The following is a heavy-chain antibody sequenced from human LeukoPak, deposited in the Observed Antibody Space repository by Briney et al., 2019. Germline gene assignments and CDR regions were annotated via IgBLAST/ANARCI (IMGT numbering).Heavy chain of an antibody. CDR1: GYTFTGNH. CDR2: VNPNSGGR. CDR3: ARGRYSSGDY. Sequence: ASVKVSCKASGYTFTGNHVHWVRQAPGQGLESLGRVNPNSGGRTFAQCFQGRVTMTRDTSISTAYMELSRLRSDDTAVYYCARGRYSSGDYWGQGTLVTVSS. D-gene: IGHD6-25*01. V-gene: IGHV1-2*06. J-gene: IGHJ4*02.